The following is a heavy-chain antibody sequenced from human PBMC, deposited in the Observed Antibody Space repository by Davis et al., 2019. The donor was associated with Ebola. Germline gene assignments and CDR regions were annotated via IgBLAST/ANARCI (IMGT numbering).Heavy chain of an antibody. CDR2: ISVRSIT. V-gene: IGHV3-23*01. Sequence: GESLKISCAASGFIFSSYAMSWVRQAPGKGLEWVSSISVRSITYHADSVKGRFTISRDNSKNTLYLQMNSLGAEDTAVYYCAKAHPPTTVTTGWFDPWGQGTLVTVSS. J-gene: IGHJ5*02. CDR3: AKAHPPTTVTTGWFDP. D-gene: IGHD4-17*01. CDR1: GFIFSSYA.